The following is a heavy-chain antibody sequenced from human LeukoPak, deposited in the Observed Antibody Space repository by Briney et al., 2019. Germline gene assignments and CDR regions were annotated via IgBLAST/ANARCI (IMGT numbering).Heavy chain of an antibody. CDR3: ARASGSSAVPFDY. CDR2: INPNSGGT. V-gene: IGHV1-2*02. Sequence: ASVKVSCKASGYTFTGYYMHWVRQAPGQGLEWMGWINPNSGGTNYAQKFQGRVTMTRDTSISTAYMELSRLRSDDTAVYYCARASGSSAVPFDYWGQGTLVTVSS. CDR1: GYTFTGYY. J-gene: IGHJ4*02. D-gene: IGHD3-10*01.